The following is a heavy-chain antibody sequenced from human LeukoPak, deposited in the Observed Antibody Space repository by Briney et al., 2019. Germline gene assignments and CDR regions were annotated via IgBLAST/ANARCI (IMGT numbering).Heavy chain of an antibody. J-gene: IGHJ4*02. D-gene: IGHD5-18*01. CDR3: ARENIQLWSNFDY. CDR1: GGSISSGDYY. V-gene: IGHV4-30-4*01. Sequence: SETLSLTCTVSGGSISSGDYYWSWIRQPPGKGLEWIGYIYYSGSTYYNPSLKSRVTISVDTSKNQFSLTLSSVTAADTAVYYRARENIQLWSNFDYWGQGTLVTVSS. CDR2: IYYSGST.